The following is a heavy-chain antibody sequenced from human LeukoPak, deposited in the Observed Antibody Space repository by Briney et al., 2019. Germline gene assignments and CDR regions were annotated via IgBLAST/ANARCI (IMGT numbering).Heavy chain of an antibody. CDR3: ARARRGYVRLDY. Sequence: SETLSLTCAVSGGSFSGYYWTWIRQSPGKGLEWIGEINHSGCTNYNPSLMRRVTMSVDTSKNQFSLNLTAVTAADAAVYYCARARRGYVRLDYWGQGTLVTVSS. J-gene: IGHJ4*02. V-gene: IGHV4-34*01. CDR2: INHSGCT. D-gene: IGHD5-12*01. CDR1: GGSFSGYY.